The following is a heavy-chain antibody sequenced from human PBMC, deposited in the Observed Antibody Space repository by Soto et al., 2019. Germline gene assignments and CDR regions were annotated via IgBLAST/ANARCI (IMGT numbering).Heavy chain of an antibody. CDR1: GGSISSGYYY. Sequence: SETLSLTCTVSGGSISSGYYYWSWIRQPPGRGLEWIGYIYYIRSTYYNPSLKSRVTISVDTSKNQFSLKLSSVTAADTAVYYCARAASAESQGWSDPWGQGILVT. D-gene: IGHD6-6*01. CDR3: ARAASAESQGWSDP. V-gene: IGHV4-30-4*01. CDR2: IYYIRST. J-gene: IGHJ5*02.